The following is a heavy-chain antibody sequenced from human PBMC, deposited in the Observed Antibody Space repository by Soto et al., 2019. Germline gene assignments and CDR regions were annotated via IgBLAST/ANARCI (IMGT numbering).Heavy chain of an antibody. V-gene: IGHV1-18*01. D-gene: IGHD3-16*01. Sequence: ASVKVSCKASGYIFTSYGISWVRQARGQGLEWMGWISAYNGNTKYAQNLQGRVTLTTDTSTYTAYMELRSLQSDDTAVYYCARDFGIDLSATRAVFESWGQGALVTRSS. CDR2: ISAYNGNT. CDR3: ARDFGIDLSATRAVFES. CDR1: GYIFTSYG. J-gene: IGHJ4*02.